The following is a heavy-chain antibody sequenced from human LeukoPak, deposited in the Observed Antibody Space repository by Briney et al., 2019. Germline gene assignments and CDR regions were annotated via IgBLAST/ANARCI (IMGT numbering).Heavy chain of an antibody. D-gene: IGHD2-15*01. CDR1: GFTFSDSA. CDR3: ARDPIGYCSGGSCYFDY. CDR2: ISYDGSNK. Sequence: GRSLRLSCAASGFTFSDSAIAWVRQSPGKGLECLAFISYDGSNKYYADSVKGRFTISRDNSKNTLYLQMNSLRAEDTAVYYCARDPIGYCSGGSCYFDYWGQGTLVTVS. J-gene: IGHJ4*02. V-gene: IGHV3-30-3*01.